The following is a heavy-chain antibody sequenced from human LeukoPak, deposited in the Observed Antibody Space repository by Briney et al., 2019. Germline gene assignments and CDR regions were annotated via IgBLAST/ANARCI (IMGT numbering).Heavy chain of an antibody. CDR1: GFISSVSW. D-gene: IGHD3-16*01. CDR3: VRNLGGPLVC. V-gene: IGHV3-74*01. J-gene: IGHJ4*02. CDR2: LNPDETIT. Sequence: PGGSLRLSCAASGFISSVSWIHWVRQGPGGGLVWVSRLNPDETITNYADSVKGRFTISRDNAKNSVYLQMNSLRVDDTAVYYCVRNLGGPLVCWGRGTLVTVSS.